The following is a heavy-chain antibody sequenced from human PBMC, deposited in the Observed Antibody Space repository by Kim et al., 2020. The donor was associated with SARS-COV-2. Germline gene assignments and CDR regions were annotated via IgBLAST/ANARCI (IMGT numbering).Heavy chain of an antibody. J-gene: IGHJ5*02. Sequence: SPSFQGQVTISADKSISTAYLQWSSLKASDTAMYYCARLQGYSSSWTFDPWGQGTLVTVSS. V-gene: IGHV5-51*01. D-gene: IGHD6-13*01. CDR3: ARLQGYSSSWTFDP.